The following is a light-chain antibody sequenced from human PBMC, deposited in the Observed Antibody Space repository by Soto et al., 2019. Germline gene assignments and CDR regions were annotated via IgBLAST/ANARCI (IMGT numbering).Light chain of an antibody. CDR2: GAS. CDR1: QSVSSSY. J-gene: IGKJ4*01. CDR3: HQYDSSPLT. Sequence: EIVLTQSPGTLSLSPGERATLSCRASQSVSSSYLAWYQQKPGQAPRLLIYGASSSATGIPDRFSGSGSGTAFTLTISGLEPEDFAVYYGHQYDSSPLTFGGGTKVEIK. V-gene: IGKV3-20*01.